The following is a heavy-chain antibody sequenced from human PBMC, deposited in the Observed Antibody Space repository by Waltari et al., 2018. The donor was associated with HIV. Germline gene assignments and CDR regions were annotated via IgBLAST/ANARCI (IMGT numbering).Heavy chain of an antibody. D-gene: IGHD3-22*01. Sequence: EVQLVESGGGLVQPGGSLRLSCAASGFTFSSYSMNWVRQATGKGLEWVSYISSSSSTIYYADSVKGRFTISRDNAKNSLYLQMNSLRAEDTAVYYCANMGGYYYDSSGYYYDFDYWGQGTLVTVSS. J-gene: IGHJ4*02. CDR2: ISSSSSTI. CDR3: ANMGGYYYDSSGYYYDFDY. CDR1: GFTFSSYS. V-gene: IGHV3-48*01.